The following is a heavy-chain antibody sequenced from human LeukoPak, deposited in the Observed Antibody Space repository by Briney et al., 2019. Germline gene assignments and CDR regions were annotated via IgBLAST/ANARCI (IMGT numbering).Heavy chain of an antibody. CDR2: ISGSGGST. Sequence: GGSLRLSCAASGFTFSDYAMSWVRQAPGKGLEWVSAISGSGGSTYYADSVKGRFTISRDNSKNTLYLQMNSLRAEDTALYYCASTPIGYCSSSSCNLDYWGQGTLVIVSS. J-gene: IGHJ4*02. CDR1: GFTFSDYA. D-gene: IGHD2-15*01. CDR3: ASTPIGYCSSSSCNLDY. V-gene: IGHV3-23*01.